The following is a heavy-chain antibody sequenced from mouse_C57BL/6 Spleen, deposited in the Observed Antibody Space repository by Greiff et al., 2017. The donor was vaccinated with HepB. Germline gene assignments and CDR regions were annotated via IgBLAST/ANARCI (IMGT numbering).Heavy chain of an antibody. D-gene: IGHD2-4*01. CDR3: AFYDYDYFDY. CDR2: INPSSGYT. CDR1: GYTFTSYT. J-gene: IGHJ2*01. Sequence: VKLQESGAELARPGASVKMSCKASGYTFTSYTMHWVKQRPGQGLEWIGYINPSSGYTKYNQKFKDKATLTAYKSSSTAYMQLSSLTSEDSAVYYCAFYDYDYFDYWGQGTTLTVSS. V-gene: IGHV1-4*01.